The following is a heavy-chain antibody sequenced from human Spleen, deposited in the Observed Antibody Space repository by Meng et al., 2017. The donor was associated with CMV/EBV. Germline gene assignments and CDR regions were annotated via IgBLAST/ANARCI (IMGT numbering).Heavy chain of an antibody. J-gene: IGHJ6*02. CDR3: ARDLRDYNGMDV. CDR2: ISSSGSTI. CDR1: GFTFIYAW. Sequence: GGSLRLSCAASGFTFIYAWMSWVRQAPGKGLEWVSYISSSGSTIYYADSVKGRFTISRDNAKNSLYPQMNSLRAEDTAVYYCARDLRDYNGMDVWGQGTTVTVSS. V-gene: IGHV3-11*01.